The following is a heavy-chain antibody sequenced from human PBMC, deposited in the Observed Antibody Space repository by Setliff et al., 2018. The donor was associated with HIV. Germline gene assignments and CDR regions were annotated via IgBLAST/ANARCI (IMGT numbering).Heavy chain of an antibody. Sequence: SETLSLTCTGSGGSMSSYYWSWLRQPPGKGLEWIGSIYYTGSTDYNPSLMSRVTISLDTPKNQFSLKLNSVIAADTSVYYCARNRVPSSLWGQGTLVTVSS. V-gene: IGHV4-59*01. CDR1: GGSMSSYY. CDR3: ARNRVPSSL. CDR2: IYYTGST. D-gene: IGHD3-10*01. J-gene: IGHJ4*02.